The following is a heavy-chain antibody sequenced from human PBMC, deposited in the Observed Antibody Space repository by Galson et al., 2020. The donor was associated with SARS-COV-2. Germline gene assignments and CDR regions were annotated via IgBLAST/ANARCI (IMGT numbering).Heavy chain of an antibody. J-gene: IGHJ5*01. Sequence: GGSLRLSCAASGSTFSTYCMRWVRQAPGKGLEWVAVIWYNGSNKYYADSVKGRFTISRDNSKNPLYLQMNSLRAEDTAVYYCAREGRMGAPTLFGSRDHGTLVTVSP. CDR3: AREGRMGAPTLFGS. CDR2: IWYNGSNK. CDR1: GSTFSTYC. D-gene: IGHD3-16*01. V-gene: IGHV3-33*01.